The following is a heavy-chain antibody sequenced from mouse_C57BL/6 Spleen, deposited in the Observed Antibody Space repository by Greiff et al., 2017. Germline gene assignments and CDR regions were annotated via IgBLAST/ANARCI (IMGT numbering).Heavy chain of an antibody. D-gene: IGHD1-1*01. Sequence: VQLQQSGAELVKPGASVKISCKASGYAFSSYWMNWVKQRPGKGLEWIGQIYPGDGDTNYNGKFKGKATLTADKSSSTAYMQLSSLTSEDSAVYFCARNRDYGSSYWYFDVWGTGTTVTVSS. CDR3: ARNRDYGSSYWYFDV. CDR1: GYAFSSYW. J-gene: IGHJ1*03. V-gene: IGHV1-80*01. CDR2: IYPGDGDT.